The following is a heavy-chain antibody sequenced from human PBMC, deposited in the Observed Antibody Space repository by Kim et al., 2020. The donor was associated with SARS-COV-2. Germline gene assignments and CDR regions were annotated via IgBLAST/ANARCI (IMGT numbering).Heavy chain of an antibody. CDR1: GFTLSNFW. D-gene: IGHD2-8*01. J-gene: IGHJ4*02. CDR2: IRQDGGDK. V-gene: IGHV3-7*03. Sequence: GGSLRLSCAASGFTLSNFWMTWVRQAPGKGLEWVVNIRQDGGDKNHVDSVKGRFTISRDNAKNSLYLEMNSLRAEDTAVYYCTRDNGFQLDYWGQGALVTVSS. CDR3: TRDNGFQLDY.